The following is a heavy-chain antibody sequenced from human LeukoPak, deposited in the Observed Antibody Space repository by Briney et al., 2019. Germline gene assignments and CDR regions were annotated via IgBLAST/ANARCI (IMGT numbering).Heavy chain of an antibody. V-gene: IGHV3-7*01. CDR1: GFTFSSYW. J-gene: IGHJ6*03. Sequence: GGSLRLSCAASGFTFSSYWMSWVRQAPGKGLEWVANIKQDGSEKYYVDSVKGRFTISRDNAKNSLYLQMNSLRAEDTAVYYCARVARIPLGIFGGNYYYMDVWGKGTTVTVSS. CDR3: ARVARIPLGIFGGNYYYMDV. CDR2: IKQDGSEK. D-gene: IGHD3-3*01.